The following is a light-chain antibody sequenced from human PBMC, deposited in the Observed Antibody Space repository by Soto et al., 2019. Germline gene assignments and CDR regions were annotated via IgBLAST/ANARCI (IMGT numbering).Light chain of an antibody. Sequence: DIQMTQSPSSLSASVGDRVTITCQASHDIRKYLNWYQQKPGKAPKLLIYDASNLETGVPSRFPGSGSGTDFTFTIISLQTEDIATYYCQQYENFPVTFGQGTRLESK. CDR1: HDIRKY. V-gene: IGKV1-33*01. CDR2: DAS. J-gene: IGKJ5*01. CDR3: QQYENFPVT.